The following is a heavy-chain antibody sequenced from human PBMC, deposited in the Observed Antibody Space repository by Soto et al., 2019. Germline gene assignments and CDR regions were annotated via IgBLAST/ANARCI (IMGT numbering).Heavy chain of an antibody. D-gene: IGHD1-26*01. V-gene: IGHV3-21*02. CDR2: INSNSNYR. J-gene: IGHJ4*02. CDR3: ARDRQKWVGEGPVGDC. CDR1: GFSFSTYT. Sequence: EEQLVESGGGLAKPGGSLRLSCAASGFSFSTYTMIWVRQAPGKGLEWISSINSNSNYRYYADSVKGRFTISRDNARNSLSLQMNSLRVEDTAVYYCARDRQKWVGEGPVGDCWGQGTQVTVSS.